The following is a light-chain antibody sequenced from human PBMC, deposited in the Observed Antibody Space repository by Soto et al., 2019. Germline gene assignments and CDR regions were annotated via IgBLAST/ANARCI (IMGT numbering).Light chain of an antibody. CDR1: QNFHNQ. V-gene: IGKV3-11*01. CDR3: QQRHTWPPT. Sequence: EIVLTQSPATLSLSPGERATLSCRVSQNFHNQLVWYQQKPGQAPRLVIYDRSSRPAGIPARFSGSGTGTDFTLTISSLEPEDFALYYCQQRHTWPPTFGQGTRLEI. CDR2: DRS. J-gene: IGKJ5*01.